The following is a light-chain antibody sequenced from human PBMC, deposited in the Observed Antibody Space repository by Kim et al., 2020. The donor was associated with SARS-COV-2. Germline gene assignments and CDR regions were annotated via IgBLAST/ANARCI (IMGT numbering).Light chain of an antibody. Sequence: LAPGESGPLSCRASQSVRTNVAWYQQRPGQAPRLLFHGSSTRATDLPARFRGSGSGTEFTLTISSLQSEDFAVYYCQQYNTWPYTFGQGTKVDIK. CDR3: QQYNTWPYT. CDR1: QSVRTN. CDR2: GSS. J-gene: IGKJ2*01. V-gene: IGKV3-15*01.